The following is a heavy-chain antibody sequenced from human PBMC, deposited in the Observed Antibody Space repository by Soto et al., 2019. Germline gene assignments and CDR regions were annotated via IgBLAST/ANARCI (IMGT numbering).Heavy chain of an antibody. Sequence: QVQLVQSGAEVKKPGASVRVSCKASGYTLTNYAIHWVRQAAGQRLEWLAWIDPGSRNPTYSQKFQGRITLSRDNSASTFYMDLSSLTSEDTAVYFCTRDLNGGNPFDYWGQGTLVTVSS. CDR3: TRDLNGGNPFDY. CDR1: GYTLTNYA. CDR2: IDPGSRNP. J-gene: IGHJ4*02. D-gene: IGHD2-8*01. V-gene: IGHV1-3*01.